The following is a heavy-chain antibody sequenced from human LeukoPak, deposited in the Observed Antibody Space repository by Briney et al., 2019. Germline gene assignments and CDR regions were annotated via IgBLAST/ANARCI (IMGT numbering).Heavy chain of an antibody. D-gene: IGHD3-22*01. Sequence: SVKVSCKASGGTFISYAISWVRQAPGQGLEWMGGIIPIFGTANYAQKFQGRVTITADESTSTAYMELSSLRSEDTAVYYCARAPRPNYDSSGDNWFDPWGQGTLVTVSS. CDR2: IIPIFGTA. CDR1: GGTFISYA. V-gene: IGHV1-69*13. J-gene: IGHJ5*02. CDR3: ARAPRPNYDSSGDNWFDP.